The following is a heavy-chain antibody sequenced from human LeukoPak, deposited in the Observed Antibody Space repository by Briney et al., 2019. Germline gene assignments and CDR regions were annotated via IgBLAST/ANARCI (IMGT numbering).Heavy chain of an antibody. CDR1: GYTFTGYY. V-gene: IGHV1-2*02. CDR2: INPNSGGT. D-gene: IGHD3-3*01. Sequence: ASVKVSCKASGYTFTGYYMHWVRQAPGQGLEWMGWINPNSGGTNYAQKFQGRVTMTRDTSISTAYMELSRLRSDDTAVYYCARVESGYYDFWSGYYYMDVWGKGTTVTVSS. J-gene: IGHJ6*03. CDR3: ARVESGYYDFWSGYYYMDV.